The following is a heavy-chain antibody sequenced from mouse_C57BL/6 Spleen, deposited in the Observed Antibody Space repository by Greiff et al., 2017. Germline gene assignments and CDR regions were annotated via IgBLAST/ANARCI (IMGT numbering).Heavy chain of an antibody. CDR2: IHPNSGST. D-gene: IGHD1-1*01. CDR1: GYTFTSYW. V-gene: IGHV1-64*01. Sequence: QVQLQQPGAELVKPGASVKLSCKASGYTFTSYWMHWVKQRPGQGLEWIGMIHPNSGSTNYNEKFKSKATLTVEKSSSTAYMQLSSLTSEDSAVYYCARGELITTVVAPDYWGQGTTLTVSS. CDR3: ARGELITTVVAPDY. J-gene: IGHJ2*01.